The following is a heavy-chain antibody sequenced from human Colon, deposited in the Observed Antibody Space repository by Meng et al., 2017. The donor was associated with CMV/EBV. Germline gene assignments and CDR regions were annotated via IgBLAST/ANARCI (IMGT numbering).Heavy chain of an antibody. CDR1: GIRLSSHG. Sequence: GESLKISCATSGIRLSSHGLHWVRQAPGKGLEWVAYMRNDRNVIQYGNSVKGRFTISRDDSKNMFFLEMSSLKIEDTAVYYCARDRALESWGQGTLVTVS. V-gene: IGHV3-30*02. D-gene: IGHD3-10*01. J-gene: IGHJ5*02. CDR2: MRNDRNVI. CDR3: ARDRALES.